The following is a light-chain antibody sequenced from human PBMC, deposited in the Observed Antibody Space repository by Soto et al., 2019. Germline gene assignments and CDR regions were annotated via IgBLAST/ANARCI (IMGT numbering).Light chain of an antibody. CDR1: QSISSC. J-gene: IGKJ1*01. CDR3: QQYKSFPRP. CDR2: KAS. V-gene: IGKV1-5*03. Sequence: DIPMTQSPSTLSASVGDRVTITCRASQSISSCLAWYQQKPGKAPKVLIYKASSLKSGVTSRFSGSGSGTEFTLTIISLQPDDFATYYCQQYKSFPRPFGQGTKVEIK.